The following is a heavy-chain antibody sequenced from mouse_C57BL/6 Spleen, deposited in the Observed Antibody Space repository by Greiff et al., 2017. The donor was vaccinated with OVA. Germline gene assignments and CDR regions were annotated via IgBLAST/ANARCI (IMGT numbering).Heavy chain of an antibody. Sequence: EVQVVESGGGLVQPKGSLKLSCAASGFTFNTYAMHWVRQAPGKGLEWVARIRSKSSNYATYYADSVKDRFTISRDDSQSMLYLQMNNLKTEDTAMYYCVRADYYGSSYGYFDVWGTGTTVTVSS. J-gene: IGHJ1*03. D-gene: IGHD1-1*01. V-gene: IGHV10-3*01. CDR1: GFTFNTYA. CDR3: VRADYYGSSYGYFDV. CDR2: IRSKSSNYAT.